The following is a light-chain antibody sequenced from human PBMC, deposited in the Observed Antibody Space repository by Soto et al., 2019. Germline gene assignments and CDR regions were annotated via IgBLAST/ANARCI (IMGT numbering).Light chain of an antibody. CDR2: AAS. V-gene: IGKV1-39*01. Sequence: DIQMTQSPSSLSASVGVRVTITCRASQSISSYLNWYQQKPGKAPNLLIYAASSLQSGVPSRFSGSGSGTDFTLTISSLQPEDFATYYCQQSYSTPQTFGQGTKLEIK. CDR1: QSISSY. CDR3: QQSYSTPQT. J-gene: IGKJ2*01.